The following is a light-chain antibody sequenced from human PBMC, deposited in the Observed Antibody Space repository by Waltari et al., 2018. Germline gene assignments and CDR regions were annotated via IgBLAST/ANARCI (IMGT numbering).Light chain of an antibody. CDR2: ENS. CDR3: QSYDGTNWV. Sequence: FMLTQPHSLSESPGKTVPISCTGSSGAIATNYVHWYQQRPGSAPTTVIYENSQRPSGVPDRFSGSIDSSSISASLIISGLKTEDEADYYCQSYDGTNWVFGGGTKLTVL. CDR1: SGAIATNY. J-gene: IGLJ3*02. V-gene: IGLV6-57*02.